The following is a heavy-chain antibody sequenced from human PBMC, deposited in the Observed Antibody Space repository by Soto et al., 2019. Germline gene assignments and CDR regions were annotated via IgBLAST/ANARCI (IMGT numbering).Heavy chain of an antibody. D-gene: IGHD4-17*01. CDR2: IWYDGSNK. CDR1: GFTFSSYG. Sequence: QVQLVESGGGVVQPGRSLRLSCAASGFTFSSYGMHWVRQAPGMGLEWVALIWYDGSNKYYADSVKGRFTISRDNSKNTLYLQMNSLRVDDTAVYYCARVFVGGDHGGCAFDIWGQGTMVTVSS. V-gene: IGHV3-33*01. CDR3: ARVFVGGDHGGCAFDI. J-gene: IGHJ3*02.